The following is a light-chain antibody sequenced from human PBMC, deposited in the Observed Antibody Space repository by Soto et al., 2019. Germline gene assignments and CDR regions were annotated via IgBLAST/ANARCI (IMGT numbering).Light chain of an antibody. Sequence: DIQMTQSPSAMSASVGDRVTITCRASQDISSYLAWFQQKPGTVPKRLIYAASSLQSGVTARFSGSGSGTEFTLTSSSLQPEDCATYYCLQHKSYPLTFGGGTKVEIK. CDR2: AAS. CDR3: LQHKSYPLT. J-gene: IGKJ4*01. CDR1: QDISSY. V-gene: IGKV1-17*03.